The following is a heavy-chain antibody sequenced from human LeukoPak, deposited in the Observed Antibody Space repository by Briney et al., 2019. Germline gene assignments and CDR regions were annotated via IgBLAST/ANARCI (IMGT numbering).Heavy chain of an antibody. CDR3: ARVGVVEARTLGY. V-gene: IGHV1-46*01. Sequence: ASVKVSCKESGYTFTSYYMHWVRQAPGQGLEWMGIIDPSGGSTSYAQKFQGRVTMTRDMSTSTVYMELSSLRSEDTAVYYCARVGVVEARTLGYWGQGTLVTVSS. J-gene: IGHJ4*02. CDR2: IDPSGGST. D-gene: IGHD3-22*01. CDR1: GYTFTSYY.